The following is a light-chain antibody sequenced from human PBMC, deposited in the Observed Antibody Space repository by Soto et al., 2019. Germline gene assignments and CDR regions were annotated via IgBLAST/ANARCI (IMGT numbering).Light chain of an antibody. CDR1: QSISSY. CDR3: RQSYSTPPT. V-gene: IGKV1-39*01. Sequence: DIQMTQSPSSLSASVGDRVTITCRASQSISSYLNWYQQKPGKDPKLLIYAASSLQSGVPSRFSGSGSGTDFTLTISSLQPEDFATYYCRQSYSTPPTFGQGTRLEIK. CDR2: AAS. J-gene: IGKJ5*01.